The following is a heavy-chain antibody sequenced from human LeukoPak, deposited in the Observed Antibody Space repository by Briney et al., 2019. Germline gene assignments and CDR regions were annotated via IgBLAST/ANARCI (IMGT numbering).Heavy chain of an antibody. J-gene: IGHJ5*02. Sequence: GASVKVSCKASGYNFTGYYLHWVRQAPGQGLEWMGWINPNTGGTNYAQKFQGRVTMTRDTSTSTVYMELSSLRSEDTAVYYCATAVISGYDYGGLNWFDPWGQGTLVTVSS. CDR2: INPNTGGT. CDR1: GYNFTGYY. D-gene: IGHD5-12*01. V-gene: IGHV1-2*02. CDR3: ATAVISGYDYGGLNWFDP.